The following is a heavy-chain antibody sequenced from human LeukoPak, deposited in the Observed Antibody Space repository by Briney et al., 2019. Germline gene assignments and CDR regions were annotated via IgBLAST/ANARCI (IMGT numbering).Heavy chain of an antibody. CDR1: GFTFSSYA. CDR3: ARFRDGTDY. J-gene: IGHJ4*02. D-gene: IGHD5-24*01. CDR2: ISSSSSYI. V-gene: IGHV3-21*01. Sequence: GGSLRLSCAASGFTFSSYAMHWVRQAPGKGLEWVSSISSSSSYIYYADSVKGRFTISRDNAKNSLYLQMNSLRAEDTAVYYCARFRDGTDYWGQGTLVTVSS.